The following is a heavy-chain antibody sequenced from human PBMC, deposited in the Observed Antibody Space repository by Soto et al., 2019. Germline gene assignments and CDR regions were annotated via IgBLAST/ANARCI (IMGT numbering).Heavy chain of an antibody. CDR3: ARSQGSYYYYYMDV. V-gene: IGHV1-8*02. Sequence: QVQLVQSGAEVKKPGASVKVSCKASGYTFTSYDINWVRQATGQGLEWMGWMNPNSGNTGYAQKFQGRGTMTRNTSISTAYMALSSLRSEDTAVYYCARSQGSYYYYYMDVWGKGTTVTVSS. CDR2: MNPNSGNT. CDR1: GYTFTSYD. D-gene: IGHD3-10*01. J-gene: IGHJ6*03.